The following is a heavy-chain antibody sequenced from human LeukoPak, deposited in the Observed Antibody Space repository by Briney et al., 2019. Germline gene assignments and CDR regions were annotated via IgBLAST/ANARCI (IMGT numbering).Heavy chain of an antibody. D-gene: IGHD2-2*01. CDR1: GFTFDDYA. CDR2: ISWNSGSI. J-gene: IGHJ3*02. Sequence: GGSLRLFCAASGFTFDDYAMPWVRQAPGKGLEWVSGISWNSGSIGYADSVKGRFTISRDNAKNSLYLQMNSLRAEDTALYYCAKDLVPAALDAFDIWGQGTMVTVSS. V-gene: IGHV3-9*01. CDR3: AKDLVPAALDAFDI.